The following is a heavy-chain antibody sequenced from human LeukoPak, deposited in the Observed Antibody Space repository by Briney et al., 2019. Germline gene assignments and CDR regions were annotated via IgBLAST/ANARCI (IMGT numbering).Heavy chain of an antibody. Sequence: SVKVSYKASGYTFTSYVISWVRQAPGQGLEGMGWISDYNGNTNYTQNLQGRVTMTTDTSTSTAYMELRSLRSDDTAVYYCARVLVALNAFDIWGQGTMVTVSS. V-gene: IGHV1-18*01. CDR2: ISDYNGNT. J-gene: IGHJ3*02. D-gene: IGHD5-12*01. CDR1: GYTFTSYV. CDR3: ARVLVALNAFDI.